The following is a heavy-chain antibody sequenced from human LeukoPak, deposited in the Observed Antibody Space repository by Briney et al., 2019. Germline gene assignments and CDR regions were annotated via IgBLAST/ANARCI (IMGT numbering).Heavy chain of an antibody. CDR2: IYHSGST. D-gene: IGHD3-10*01. Sequence: SETLSLTCTVSGYSISSGYYWGWIRQPPGKGLEWIGSIYHSGSTYYNPSLKSRVTISVDTSKNEFSLKLTSVTAADTAVYYCAREANYYGSGSYFEGTFDYWGQGSLVTVSS. V-gene: IGHV4-38-2*02. J-gene: IGHJ4*02. CDR3: AREANYYGSGSYFEGTFDY. CDR1: GYSISSGYY.